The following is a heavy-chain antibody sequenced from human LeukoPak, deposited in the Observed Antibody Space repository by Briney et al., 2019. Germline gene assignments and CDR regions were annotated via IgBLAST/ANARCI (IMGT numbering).Heavy chain of an antibody. CDR1: GYTFTSYY. V-gene: IGHV1-46*01. Sequence: ASVKVSCKASGYTFTSYYMHWVRQAPGQGLEWMGIINPSGGSTSYAQKFQGRVTMTRDMSTSTVYMELSSLRSEDTAVYYCVRDWRATYYYDSSGYRRDNAFDIWGQGTMVTVSS. CDR3: VRDWRATYYYDSSGYRRDNAFDI. D-gene: IGHD3-22*01. CDR2: INPSGGST. J-gene: IGHJ3*02.